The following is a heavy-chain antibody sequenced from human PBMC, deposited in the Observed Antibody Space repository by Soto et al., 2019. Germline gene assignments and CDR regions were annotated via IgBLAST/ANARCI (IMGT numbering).Heavy chain of an antibody. CDR3: ARHDPSYCSGGSCYYGMDV. CDR1: GYSFTSYW. Sequence: PGESLKISCKGSGYSFTSYWISWVRQMPGKGLEWMGRIDPSDSYTNYSPSFQGHVTISADKSISTAYLQWSSLKASDTAMYYCARHDPSYCSGGSCYYGMDVWGQGTTVTVS. CDR2: IDPSDSYT. D-gene: IGHD2-15*01. J-gene: IGHJ6*02. V-gene: IGHV5-10-1*01.